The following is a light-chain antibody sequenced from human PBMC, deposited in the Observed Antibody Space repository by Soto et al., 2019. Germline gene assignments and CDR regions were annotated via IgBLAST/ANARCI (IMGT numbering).Light chain of an antibody. CDR1: QSVGSN. Sequence: EIVMTQSPATLSVSPGNISTLSCRASQSVGSNLAWYQQKPGQAPRLLIYGASTRVTGIPARFSGSGSGTEFTLTISSLKSEDFAVYHCQQYYNWWTFGQGTKVDIK. CDR3: QQYYNWWT. CDR2: GAS. J-gene: IGKJ1*01. V-gene: IGKV3-15*01.